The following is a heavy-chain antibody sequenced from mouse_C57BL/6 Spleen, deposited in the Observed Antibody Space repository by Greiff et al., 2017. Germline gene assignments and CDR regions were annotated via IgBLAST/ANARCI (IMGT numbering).Heavy chain of an antibody. CDR2: INPNYGTT. CDR1: GYSFTDYN. D-gene: IGHD2-3*01. CDR3: ASYDGYYPSWFAY. Sequence: VQLQQSGPELVKPGASVKISCRASGYSFTDYNMNWVKQSNGKRLEWIGVINPNYGTTSYNQKFKGKATLTVDQSSSTAYMQLNSLTSEDSAVYYCASYDGYYPSWFAYWGQGTLVTVSA. V-gene: IGHV1-39*01. J-gene: IGHJ3*01.